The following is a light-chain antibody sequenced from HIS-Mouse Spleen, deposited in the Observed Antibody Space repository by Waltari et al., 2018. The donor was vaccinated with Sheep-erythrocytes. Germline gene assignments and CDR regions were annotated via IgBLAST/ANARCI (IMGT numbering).Light chain of an antibody. CDR1: QSVSSSY. V-gene: IGKV3-20*01. CDR2: GAS. Sequence: EIVLTQSPGTLSLSPGERATLSCRASQSVSSSYLAWYQKKPGQAPRLLIYGASSKATGIPDRFSGSGSATDFTLTISRLEPEDFAVYYCQQYGSSPFTFGPGTKVDIK. J-gene: IGKJ3*01. CDR3: QQYGSSPFT.